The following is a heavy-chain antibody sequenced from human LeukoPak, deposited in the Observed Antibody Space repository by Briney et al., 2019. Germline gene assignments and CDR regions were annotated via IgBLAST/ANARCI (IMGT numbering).Heavy chain of an antibody. CDR3: ARTNYYGSGSYSYPFDP. V-gene: IGHV5-51*01. Sequence: GWCLKISRKGSGYSFTSYWVGWVRQVPGKSLEEMWILYPGDSDTRYSPSFQGQVTISADKSISTAYLQWSSLKASDTAMYYCARTNYYGSGSYSYPFDPWGQGTLVTVSS. CDR2: LYPGDSDT. D-gene: IGHD3-10*01. CDR1: GYSFTSYW. J-gene: IGHJ5*02.